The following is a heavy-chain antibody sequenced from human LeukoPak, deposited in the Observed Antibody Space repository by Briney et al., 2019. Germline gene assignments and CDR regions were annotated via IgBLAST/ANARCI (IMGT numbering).Heavy chain of an antibody. Sequence: GGSLRLSCAASGFTFSSYAMSWVRQAPGKGLVWVSRINIDGSTTNYADSVKGRFTISRDNTKNTLYLQMNSLRADDTAVYYCARDVGFIVGATPGAFDIWGQGTMVTVSS. J-gene: IGHJ3*02. CDR2: INIDGSTT. CDR1: GFTFSSYA. CDR3: ARDVGFIVGATPGAFDI. D-gene: IGHD1-26*01. V-gene: IGHV3-23*01.